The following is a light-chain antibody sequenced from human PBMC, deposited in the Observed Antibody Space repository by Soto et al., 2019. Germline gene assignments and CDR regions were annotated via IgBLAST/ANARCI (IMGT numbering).Light chain of an antibody. CDR3: QQLHSYPPA. J-gene: IGKJ4*01. CDR1: QGISSY. V-gene: IGKV1-9*01. CDR2: AAS. Sequence: DIQLTQSPSFLSASVGDRVTITCRASQGISSYLAWYQQKPGKAPKLLIYAASTLQSGVPSRFSGSGSVTEFTLTISSLQPEDFATYYCQQLHSYPPAFGGWTKVEIK.